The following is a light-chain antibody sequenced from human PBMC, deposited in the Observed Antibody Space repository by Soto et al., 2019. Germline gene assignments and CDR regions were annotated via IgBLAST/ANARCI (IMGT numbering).Light chain of an antibody. Sequence: EIVLTQSPGTPSSSPGERATLSCRPSQSVSSSYLAWYQQKPGQAPRLLIYGASSRATGIPDRFSGSGSGTDFTLTISRLEPEDFAVYYCQQYGSSPWMFGQGTKVDIK. V-gene: IGKV3-20*01. CDR1: QSVSSSY. J-gene: IGKJ1*01. CDR2: GAS. CDR3: QQYGSSPWM.